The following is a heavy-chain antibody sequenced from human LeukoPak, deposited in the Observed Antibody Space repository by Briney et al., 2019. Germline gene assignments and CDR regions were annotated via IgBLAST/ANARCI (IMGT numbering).Heavy chain of an antibody. J-gene: IGHJ4*02. Sequence: PGGSLRLSCAASGFTFSSYAMSWVRQAPGKGLEWVSAISGSGGSKYYADSVKGRFTVSRDNSKNTLYLQMNSLRAEDTAVYYCAKDLKVVVAATPDYWGQGTLVTVSS. CDR3: AKDLKVVVAATPDY. CDR1: GFTFSSYA. D-gene: IGHD2-15*01. V-gene: IGHV3-23*01. CDR2: ISGSGGSK.